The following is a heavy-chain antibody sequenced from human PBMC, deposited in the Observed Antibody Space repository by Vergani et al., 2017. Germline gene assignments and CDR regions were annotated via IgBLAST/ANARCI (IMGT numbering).Heavy chain of an antibody. CDR2: IKSKTDGGTT. Sequence: EVQLVESGGGLVKPGGSLRLSCAASGFTFSNAWMSWVRQAPGKGLEWVGRIKSKTDGGTTDYAAPVKGRFTISRDNSKNSLYLQMNSLRADDTAVYYCARSYGGYINWYFDLWGRGTLVTVSS. CDR1: GFTFSNAW. V-gene: IGHV3-15*01. D-gene: IGHD5-12*01. CDR3: ARSYGGYINWYFDL. J-gene: IGHJ2*01.